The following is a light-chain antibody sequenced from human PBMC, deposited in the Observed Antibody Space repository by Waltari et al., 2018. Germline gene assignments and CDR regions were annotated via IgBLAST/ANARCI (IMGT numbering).Light chain of an antibody. CDR3: SSYAGSNYVA. J-gene: IGLJ2*01. CDR1: SRYIGGHNH. Sequence: QSALTQPPSASGSPGQSVTIPCTGTSRYIGGHNHVSWYQRRPGKAPNLLIYEVTKRPSGVPDRFSGSKSANTASLTVSGLQAEDEADYYCSSYAGSNYVAFGGGTKLTVL. CDR2: EVT. V-gene: IGLV2-8*01.